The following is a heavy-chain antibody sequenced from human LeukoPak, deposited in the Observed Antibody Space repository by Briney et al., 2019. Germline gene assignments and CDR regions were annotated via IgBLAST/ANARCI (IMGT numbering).Heavy chain of an antibody. D-gene: IGHD7-27*01. V-gene: IGHV4-59*12. J-gene: IGHJ4*02. Sequence: SETLSLTCTVSGGSMRGYYWSWIRQPPGERLEWIGHIYITGDVNYSPSLRSRVSISIDSSKNQVSLQLSSVTAADTAVYYCARMTAGGLHWGYLDYWGQGTLVAASS. CDR2: IYITGDV. CDR3: ARMTAGGLHWGYLDY. CDR1: GGSMRGYY.